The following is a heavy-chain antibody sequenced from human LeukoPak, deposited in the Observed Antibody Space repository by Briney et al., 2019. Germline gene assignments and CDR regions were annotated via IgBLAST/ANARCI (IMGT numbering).Heavy chain of an antibody. D-gene: IGHD6-13*01. CDR1: GYAFTAHY. J-gene: IGHJ4*02. Sequence: ASVKVSCKASGYAFTAHYIHWVRQAPGQGLEWMGWINPNNGVTNFAQKFEGRVTMARDTSITTVYMGVSRLRSDDTAVYYCARVWTRNTSRWFEYYFDSWGQGTLVTVSS. CDR2: INPNNGVT. CDR3: ARVWTRNTSRWFEYYFDS. V-gene: IGHV1-2*02.